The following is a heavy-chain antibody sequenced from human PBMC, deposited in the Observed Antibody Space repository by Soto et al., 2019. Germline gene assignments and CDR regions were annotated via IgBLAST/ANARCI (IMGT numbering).Heavy chain of an antibody. CDR3: ARYGKGLNWFDP. V-gene: IGHV1-69*13. Sequence: GASVKVSCKASGGTFSSYAISWVRQAPGQGLEWVGGIIPIFGTANYAQKFQGRVTITADGSTSTAYMELSSLRSEDTAVYYCARYGKGLNWFDPWGQGTLVTVSS. CDR1: GGTFSSYA. D-gene: IGHD4-17*01. CDR2: IIPIFGTA. J-gene: IGHJ5*02.